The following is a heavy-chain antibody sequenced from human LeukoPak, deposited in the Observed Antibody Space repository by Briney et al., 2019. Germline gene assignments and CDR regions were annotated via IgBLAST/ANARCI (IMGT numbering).Heavy chain of an antibody. D-gene: IGHD2-2*01. CDR1: GFTFSSYA. Sequence: GGSLRLSCAASGFTFSSYAMSWVRQAPGKGLDWVSAISGSGGSTYYADSVKGRFTISRDNSKNTLYLQMNSLRAEDTAVYYCAKVECSSTSCHYFDYWGQGTLVTVSS. J-gene: IGHJ4*02. CDR3: AKVECSSTSCHYFDY. V-gene: IGHV3-23*01. CDR2: ISGSGGST.